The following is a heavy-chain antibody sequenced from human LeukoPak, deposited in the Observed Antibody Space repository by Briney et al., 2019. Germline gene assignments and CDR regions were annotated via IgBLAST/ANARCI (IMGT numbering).Heavy chain of an antibody. Sequence: ASVKVSCKASGGTFSSYAISWVRQAPGQGLEWMGGIIPIFGTANYAQKFQGRVTITADESTSTAYMELSSLRSEDTAVYYCARDYGGNSAWDNWFDPWGQGTLVTVSS. CDR2: IIPIFGTA. J-gene: IGHJ5*02. V-gene: IGHV1-69*01. CDR3: ARDYGGNSAWDNWFDP. D-gene: IGHD4-23*01. CDR1: GGTFSSYA.